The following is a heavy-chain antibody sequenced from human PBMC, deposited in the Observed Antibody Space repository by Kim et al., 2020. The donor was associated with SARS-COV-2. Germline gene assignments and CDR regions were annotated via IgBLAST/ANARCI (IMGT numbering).Heavy chain of an antibody. D-gene: IGHD2-2*01. J-gene: IGHJ4*02. CDR1: GGSISSYY. CDR2: IYYSGST. CDR3: ARQGGAGYCSSTSCLTFDY. Sequence: SETLSLTCTVSGGSISSYYWSWIRQPPGKGLEWIGYIYYSGSTNYNPSLKSRVTISVDTSKNQFSLKLNSVTAADTAVYYCARQGGAGYCSSTSCLTFDYWGQGTLVTVSS. V-gene: IGHV4-59*08.